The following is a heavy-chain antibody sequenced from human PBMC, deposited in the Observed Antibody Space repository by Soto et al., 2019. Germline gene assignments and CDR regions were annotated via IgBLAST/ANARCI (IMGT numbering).Heavy chain of an antibody. CDR1: GYSFTSYD. V-gene: IGHV1-8*01. D-gene: IGHD3-16*01. CDR2: MSPNNGNT. Sequence: QVQLVQSGAEVKKPGASVRVSCKASGYSFTSYDINWVRQATGQGLEWMGWMSPNNGNTGSAQKFQGRITMTMDTSVSTAYMELRSLSSEDTAVYYGMRGRLFQESYYYYNVDVWGQGTTVTVSS. CDR3: MRGRLFQESYYYYNVDV. J-gene: IGHJ6*02.